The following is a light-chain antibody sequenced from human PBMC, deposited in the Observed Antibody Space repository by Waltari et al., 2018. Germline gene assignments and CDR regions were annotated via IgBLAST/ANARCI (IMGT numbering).Light chain of an antibody. CDR2: DAS. CDR3: QQYNSYSWT. Sequence: DIQMTQSPSTLSASVGARVTITCRASQSISSWLAWYQQKPGKVPKPLIDDASSLESGVPSRFSGSGSGTEFTLTISSLQPDDFATYYCQQYNSYSWTFGQGTKVEIK. V-gene: IGKV1-5*01. CDR1: QSISSW. J-gene: IGKJ1*01.